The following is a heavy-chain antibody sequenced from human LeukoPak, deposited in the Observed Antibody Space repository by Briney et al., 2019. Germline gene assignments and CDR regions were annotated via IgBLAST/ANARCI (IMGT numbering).Heavy chain of an antibody. J-gene: IGHJ4*02. D-gene: IGHD2-15*01. CDR2: FIPIFGTA. V-gene: IGHV1-69*05. CDR1: GGTFSSYA. Sequence: VASVKVSCKASGGTFSSYAISWVRQAPGQGLEWMGRFIPIFGTANYAQKFQGRVTITTDESTSTAYMELSSLRSEDTAVYYCARQAGYCSGGSCYPDYDYWGQGTLVTVSS. CDR3: ARQAGYCSGGSCYPDYDY.